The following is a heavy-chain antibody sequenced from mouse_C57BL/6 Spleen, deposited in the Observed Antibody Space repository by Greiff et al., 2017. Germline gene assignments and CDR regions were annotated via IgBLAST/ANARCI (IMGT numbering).Heavy chain of an antibody. CDR2: IDPENGDT. CDR3: TTSYYGSSYDWYFDV. J-gene: IGHJ1*03. CDR1: GFNIKDDY. V-gene: IGHV14-4*01. D-gene: IGHD1-1*01. Sequence: EVQLQQSGAELVRPGASVKLSCTASGFNIKDDYMHWVKQRPEQGLEWIGWIDPENGDTEYASKFQGKATITADTSSNTAYLQLSSLTSEDTAVYYCTTSYYGSSYDWYFDVWGTGTTVTVSS.